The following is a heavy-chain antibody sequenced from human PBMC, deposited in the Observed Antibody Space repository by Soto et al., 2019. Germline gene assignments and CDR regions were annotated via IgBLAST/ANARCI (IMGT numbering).Heavy chain of an antibody. Sequence: SSVKVSCKASGYTFTGYYMHWVRQAPGQGLEWMGWINPNSGGTNYAQKFQGWVTMTRDTSISTAYMELSRLRSDDTDVYYCARGIPYGWDVYNGAYYYYGMDVWGQGTTVTVSS. CDR2: INPNSGGT. D-gene: IGHD2-8*02. CDR1: GYTFTGYY. J-gene: IGHJ6*02. V-gene: IGHV1-2*04. CDR3: ARGIPYGWDVYNGAYYYYGMDV.